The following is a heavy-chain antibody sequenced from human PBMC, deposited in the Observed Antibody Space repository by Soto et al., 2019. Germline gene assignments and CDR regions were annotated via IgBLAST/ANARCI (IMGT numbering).Heavy chain of an antibody. J-gene: IGHJ3*02. CDR1: GFTVSSNY. CDR2: ISHDGRNK. CDR3: VKEEYYDILTGSRGDAFDI. D-gene: IGHD3-9*01. V-gene: IGHV3-30*18. Sequence: PGGSLRLSCAASGFTVSSNYMSWVRQAPAKGLEWVAVISHDGRNKYYADSVKGRFAVSRDNSKKTPYLQMNRLRAEDTAVYYCVKEEYYDILTGSRGDAFDIWGQGTMVTVSS.